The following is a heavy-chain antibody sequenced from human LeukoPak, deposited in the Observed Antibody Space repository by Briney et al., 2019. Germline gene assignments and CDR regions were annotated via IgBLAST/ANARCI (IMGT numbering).Heavy chain of an antibody. V-gene: IGHV1-2*06. Sequence: ASVKVSCKASGYTFTGYYMHWVRQAPGQGLEWMGRINPNSGGTNYAQKFQGSVTMTRDTSISTAYMELSRLRSDDTAVYYCARLRRGRIVGATTLGFDPWGQGTLVTVSS. D-gene: IGHD1-26*01. CDR3: ARLRRGRIVGATTLGFDP. J-gene: IGHJ5*02. CDR2: INPNSGGT. CDR1: GYTFTGYY.